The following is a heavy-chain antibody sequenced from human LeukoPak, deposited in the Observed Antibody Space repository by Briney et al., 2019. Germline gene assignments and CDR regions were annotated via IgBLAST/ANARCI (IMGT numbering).Heavy chain of an antibody. V-gene: IGHV6-1*01. CDR1: GDSVSSNSAA. D-gene: IGHD3-22*01. CDR2: TYYRSKWYN. Sequence: SQTLSLTCAISGDSVSSNSAAWNWSRQSPSRGLEWLGRTYYRSKWYNDYAVSVKSRITINPDTSKNQFSVQLNSVTPEDTAVYYCASSGYRYYFDYWGQGTLVTVSS. J-gene: IGHJ4*02. CDR3: ASSGYRYYFDY.